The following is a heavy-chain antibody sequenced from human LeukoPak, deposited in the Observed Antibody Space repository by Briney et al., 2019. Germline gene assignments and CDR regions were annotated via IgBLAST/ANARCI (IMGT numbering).Heavy chain of an antibody. CDR2: ISYDGSKK. V-gene: IGHV3-30*18. CDR1: GFTFSTYG. D-gene: IGHD2-21*02. J-gene: IGHJ4*02. Sequence: PGGSLRLSRAASGFTFSTYGAHWVRQAPGKGLEGVADISYDGSKKYYADSVKGRITISRDNSKNTLYLQMNSLRAEDTAVYYCAKDALPYCGGDCYSAPFVPDDNWGQGTVVTVSS. CDR3: AKDALPYCGGDCYSAPFVPDDN.